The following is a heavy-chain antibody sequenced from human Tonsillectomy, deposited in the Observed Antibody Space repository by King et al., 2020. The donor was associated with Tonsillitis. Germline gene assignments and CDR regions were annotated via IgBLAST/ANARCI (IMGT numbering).Heavy chain of an antibody. J-gene: IGHJ4*02. V-gene: IGHV4-39*01. D-gene: IGHD3-22*01. Sequence: QLQESGPGLGKPSETLSLTCTVSGGSITTSSYYWGWIRQPPGKGLEWIGRIYYSGSTYYNPALRSRVTISVDTSKNQFFLKLSSVTAAATAVYYCARHSGYYDSSGYSYDHWGQGTLVTVSS. CDR3: ARHSGYYDSSGYSYDH. CDR1: GGSITTSSYY. CDR2: IYYSGST.